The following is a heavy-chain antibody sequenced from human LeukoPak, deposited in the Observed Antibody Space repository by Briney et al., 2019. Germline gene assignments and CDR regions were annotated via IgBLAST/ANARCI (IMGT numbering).Heavy chain of an antibody. CDR3: ARVNQFGTPAY. CDR2: IYYSGST. V-gene: IGHV4-31*03. D-gene: IGHD3-10*01. J-gene: IGHJ4*02. Sequence: SETLSLTSTVSGGSISSGGYYWSWIRQHPGKGLEWIGYIYYSGSTYYNPSLKSRVTISVDTSKNQFSLKLSSVTAADTAVYYCARVNQFGTPAYWGQGTLVTVSS. CDR1: GGSISSGGYY.